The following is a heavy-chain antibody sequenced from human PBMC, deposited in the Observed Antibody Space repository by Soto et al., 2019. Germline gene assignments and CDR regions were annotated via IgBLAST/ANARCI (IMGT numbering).Heavy chain of an antibody. J-gene: IGHJ6*03. V-gene: IGHV3-15*01. CDR1: GFPLSSAW. CDR3: TTDWIDYGDYPPSKGYYMDV. CDR2: IKSKTDGGTT. Sequence: GGALKLSRAASGFPLSSAWMTLVRPAPGKGLEWGGRIKSKTDGGTTDYAAPVKGRFTISRDDSKNTLYLQMNSLKTEDTAVYYCTTDWIDYGDYPPSKGYYMDVWGKGTTVTVSS. D-gene: IGHD4-17*01.